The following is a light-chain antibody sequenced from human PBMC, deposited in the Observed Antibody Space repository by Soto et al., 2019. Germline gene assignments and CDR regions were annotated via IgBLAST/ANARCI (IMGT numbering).Light chain of an antibody. Sequence: VMTQSPASLSVSPGESVTLSCRASQSVASNLAWYQQKPGQAPRLLIYGTSTRATGVPARFSGSGSGTEFSLTISSLQSEDFAVYYCHQYNKWPPITFGQGTRLEIK. J-gene: IGKJ5*01. CDR1: QSVASN. V-gene: IGKV3-15*01. CDR2: GTS. CDR3: HQYNKWPPIT.